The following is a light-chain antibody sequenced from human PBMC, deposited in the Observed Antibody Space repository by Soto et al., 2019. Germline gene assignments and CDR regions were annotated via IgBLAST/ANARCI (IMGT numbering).Light chain of an antibody. CDR2: QTS. Sequence: DVVMTQTPLSSPVTLGQPASISCRSSQSLVYSDGNTYLSLRQQRPGQPPRLLIYQTSHRFSGVPDRFSGSGAGTDFTLKISRVEPEDGGFYFCVQISHFPRTGGQGTKLEIK. CDR3: VQISHFPRT. J-gene: IGKJ1*01. CDR1: QSLVYSDGNTY. V-gene: IGKV2-24*01.